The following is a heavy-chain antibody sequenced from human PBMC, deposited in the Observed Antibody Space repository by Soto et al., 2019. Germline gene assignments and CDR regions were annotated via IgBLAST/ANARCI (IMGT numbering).Heavy chain of an antibody. CDR2: IYYSGST. V-gene: IGHV4-59*08. CDR3: ARRYGYSFDY. Sequence: PSETLSLTCAVSGDSISPSYWTWIRQPPGKGLEWIGYIYYSGSTNYNPSLKSRVTISVDTSKNQFSLKLSSVTAADTAVYYCARRYGYSFDYWGQGTLVTVSS. CDR1: GDSISPSY. J-gene: IGHJ4*02. D-gene: IGHD1-1*01.